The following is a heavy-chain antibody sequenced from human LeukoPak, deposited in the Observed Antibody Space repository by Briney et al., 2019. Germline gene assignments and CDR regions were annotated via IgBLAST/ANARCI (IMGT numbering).Heavy chain of an antibody. CDR1: GGSLSDYY. CDR2: IHYSGST. V-gene: IGHV4-59*01. J-gene: IGHJ6*03. CDR3: ARGRQRMVRGVIGSETNYYYSNYMDV. D-gene: IGHD3-10*01. Sequence: TSETLSLTCAVYGGSLSDYYWSWIRQSPGKGLEWIGYIHYSGSTNYNPSLKSRVTISVDTSKNQFSLKVSSVTAADTAVYYCARGRQRMVRGVIGSETNYYYSNYMDVWGKGTTVTISS.